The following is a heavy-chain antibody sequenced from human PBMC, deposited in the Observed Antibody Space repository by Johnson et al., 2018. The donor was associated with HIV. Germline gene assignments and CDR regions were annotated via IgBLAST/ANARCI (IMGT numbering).Heavy chain of an antibody. CDR3: ARDRYYDSSGSHAFDI. V-gene: IGHV3-30*04. CDR1: GFTFDDYA. D-gene: IGHD3-22*01. Sequence: QVQLVESGGVVVQPGGSLRLSCAASGFTFDDYAMHWVRQAPGKGLAWVAVISYDGSNKYYADSVKGRFTISRDNSKNTLYLQMNSLRAEDTAVYYCARDRYYDSSGSHAFDIWGQGTMVTVSS. J-gene: IGHJ3*02. CDR2: ISYDGSNK.